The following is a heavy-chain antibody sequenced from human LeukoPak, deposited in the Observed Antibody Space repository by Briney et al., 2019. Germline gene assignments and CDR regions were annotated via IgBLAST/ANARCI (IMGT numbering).Heavy chain of an antibody. CDR1: GGSISSSSYY. J-gene: IGHJ4*02. V-gene: IGHV4-39*07. CDR3: ARRDQYYDFWSGYYRGGGYYFDY. CDR2: IYYSGST. Sequence: SETLSLTCTVSGGSISSSSYYWGWIRQPPGKGLEWIGSIYYSGSTYYNPSLKSRVTISVDTSKNQFSLKLSSVTAADTAVYYCARRDQYYDFWSGYYRGGGYYFDYWGQGTLVTVSS. D-gene: IGHD3-3*01.